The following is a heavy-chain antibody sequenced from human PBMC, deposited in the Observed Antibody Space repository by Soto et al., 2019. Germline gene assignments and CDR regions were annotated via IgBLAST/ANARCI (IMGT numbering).Heavy chain of an antibody. Sequence: ASVKVSCKASGYTFTTYGFSWVRQAPGQGLECVGWISASNGNTHYSQKFQGRVTMTTDTSKNTPYLEMNSLRDEDTAVYYCATLVGATYYYYGMDVWGQGTTVIVSS. CDR1: GYTFTTYG. CDR2: ISASNGNT. J-gene: IGHJ6*02. V-gene: IGHV1-18*04. CDR3: ATLVGATYYYYGMDV. D-gene: IGHD1-26*01.